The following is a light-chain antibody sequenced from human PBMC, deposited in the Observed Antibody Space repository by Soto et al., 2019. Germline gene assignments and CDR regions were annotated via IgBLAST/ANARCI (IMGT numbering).Light chain of an antibody. CDR2: EAS. CDR3: CSYARGLVL. CDR1: SSDVGSHNL. J-gene: IGLJ2*01. Sequence: QSALTQPASVSGSPGQSITISCTGTSSDVGSHNLVSWYQQHPGKAPKLMIYEASKRPSGISNRFSGSKSGNTASLTISGLQAEDEADYYCCSYARGLVLFGGGTKLTVL. V-gene: IGLV2-23*01.